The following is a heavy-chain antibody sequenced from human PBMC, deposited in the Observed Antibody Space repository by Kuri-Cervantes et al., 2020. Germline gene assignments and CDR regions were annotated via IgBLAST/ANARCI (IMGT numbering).Heavy chain of an antibody. Sequence: SETLSLTCAVYGGSFSGYYWSWIRQPPGKGLEWIGEINHSGSTNYNPSLKSRVTISVDTSKNQFSLKLSSVTAADTAVYYCSRKPGYSSSWYYVQRNWCQGTLVTVSS. CDR3: SRKPGYSSSWYYVQRN. V-gene: IGHV4-34*01. D-gene: IGHD6-13*01. CDR1: GGSFSGYY. J-gene: IGHJ4*02. CDR2: INHSGST.